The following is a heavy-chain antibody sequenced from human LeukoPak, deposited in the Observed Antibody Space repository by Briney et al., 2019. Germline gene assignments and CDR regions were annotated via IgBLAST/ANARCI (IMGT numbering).Heavy chain of an antibody. D-gene: IGHD3-3*01. CDR2: INPNSGGR. CDR3: ARARYDFWSGGTAPYMDV. J-gene: IGHJ6*03. V-gene: IGHV1-2*02. CDR1: GYTFTGYY. Sequence: SVKVSCKASGYTFTGYYMHWLRQAPGQGLEWMGWINPNSGGRNYAQKFQGRVTMARDTSISTAYMELSSLRSDDTAVYYCARARYDFWSGGTAPYMDVWGKGTTVTVSS.